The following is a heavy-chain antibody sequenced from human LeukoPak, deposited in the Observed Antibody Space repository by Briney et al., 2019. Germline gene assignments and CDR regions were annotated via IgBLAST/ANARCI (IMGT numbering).Heavy chain of an antibody. CDR2: ISSSCSTI. J-gene: IGHJ6*03. D-gene: IGHD3-10*02. CDR3: AELGIPMIGGV. CDR1: GFTFSSYE. Sequence: GGSLRLSCAASGFTFSSYEMIWVRQAPGKGLEWVSYISSSCSTIYYADSVKGRFTISRDNAKNSLYLQMNSLRAEDTAVYYCAELGIPMIGGVWGKGTTVTISS. V-gene: IGHV3-48*03.